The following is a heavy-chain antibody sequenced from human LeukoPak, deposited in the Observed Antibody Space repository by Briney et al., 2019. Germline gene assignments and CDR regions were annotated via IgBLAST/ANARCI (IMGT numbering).Heavy chain of an antibody. CDR3: ARGYSYGYDY. J-gene: IGHJ4*02. D-gene: IGHD5-18*01. V-gene: IGHV1-2*06. Sequence: GASVKVSCKTFGDIFTSYYMHWVRQAPGQGLEWMGRINPNSGGTNYAQKFQGRVTMTRDTSISTAYMELSRLRSDDTAVYYCARGYSYGYDYWGQGTLVTVSS. CDR1: GDIFTSYY. CDR2: INPNSGGT.